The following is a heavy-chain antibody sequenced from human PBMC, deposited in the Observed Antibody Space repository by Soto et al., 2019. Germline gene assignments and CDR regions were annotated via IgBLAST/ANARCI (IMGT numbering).Heavy chain of an antibody. J-gene: IGHJ5*02. Sequence: SETLSLTCTVSGGSISSGGYYWSWIRQHPGKGLEWIGYIYYSGSTNYNPSLKSRVTISVDTSKNQFSLKLSSVTAADTAVYYCARERCSSTSCYMSRPNWFDPWGQGTLVTVSS. V-gene: IGHV4-31*03. CDR2: IYYSGST. CDR3: ARERCSSTSCYMSRPNWFDP. CDR1: GGSISSGGYY. D-gene: IGHD2-2*01.